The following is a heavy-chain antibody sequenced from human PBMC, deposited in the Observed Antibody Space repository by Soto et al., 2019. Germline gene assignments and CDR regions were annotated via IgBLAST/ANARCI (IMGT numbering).Heavy chain of an antibody. D-gene: IGHD1-20*01. Sequence: EVQLVESGGGLVQPGGSLRLSCAPSGFTFSGYPMNWVRQAPGRGLEWVSYISASSGTIYYADSVKGRFTISRDNAKNSLFLQMNSLRADDGGVYYCARGRAGMGCYFDSWGQGTLVTVS. CDR1: GFTFSGYP. J-gene: IGHJ4*02. CDR2: ISASSGTI. CDR3: ARGRAGMGCYFDS. V-gene: IGHV3-48*01.